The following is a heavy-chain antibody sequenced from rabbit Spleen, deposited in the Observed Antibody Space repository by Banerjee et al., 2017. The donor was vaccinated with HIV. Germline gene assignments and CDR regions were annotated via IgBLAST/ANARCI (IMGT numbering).Heavy chain of an antibody. Sequence: QEQLVESGGGLVKPEGSLKLSCTASGFSFSNKAVMCWVRQAPGKGLEWIACINAVTGKAVYASWAKGRFTFSKTSSTTVTLQMTSLTVADTATYFCARDLDGVFGWNFGWWGPGTLVTVS. D-gene: IGHD2-1*01. CDR3: ARDLDGVFGWNFGW. CDR1: GFSFSNKAV. CDR2: INAVTGKA. J-gene: IGHJ4*01. V-gene: IGHV1S45*01.